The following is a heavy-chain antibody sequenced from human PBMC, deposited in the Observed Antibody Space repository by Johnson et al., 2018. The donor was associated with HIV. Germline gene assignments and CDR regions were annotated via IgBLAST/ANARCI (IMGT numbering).Heavy chain of an antibody. CDR1: GFTFSSYA. V-gene: IGHV3-23*03. CDR2: IYSGGST. D-gene: IGHD2-15*01. Sequence: VQLVESGGGLVQPGGSLRLSCAASGFTFSSYAMSWVRQAPGKGLEWVSVIYSGGSTYYADSVKGRFTISRDNAKKSLFLQMNNLRAEDTALYYCVKEVTYCSDGSCFDAFHVWGHGTMVTVSS. CDR3: VKEVTYCSDGSCFDAFHV. J-gene: IGHJ3*01.